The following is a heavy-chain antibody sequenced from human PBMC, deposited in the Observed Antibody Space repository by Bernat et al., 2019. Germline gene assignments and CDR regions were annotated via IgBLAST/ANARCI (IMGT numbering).Heavy chain of an antibody. V-gene: IGHV1-69*04. CDR3: ARGVTADSYYYYYGMDV. Sequence: QVQLVQSGAEVKKPGSSVKVSCEASGGTFSSYAISWVRQAPGQGLEWMGRIIPILGIANYAQKFQGRVTITADKSTSTAYMELSSLRSEDTAVYYCARGVTADSYYYYYGMDVWGQGTTVTVSS. CDR2: IIPILGIA. D-gene: IGHD2-21*02. J-gene: IGHJ6*02. CDR1: GGTFSSYA.